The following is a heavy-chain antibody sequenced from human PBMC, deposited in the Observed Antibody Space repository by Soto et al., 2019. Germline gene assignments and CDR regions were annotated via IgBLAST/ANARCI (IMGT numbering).Heavy chain of an antibody. CDR1: GGSFSGYY. Sequence: PSETLSLTCAVYGGSFSGYYWSWIRQPPGKGLEWIGEINHSGSTNYNPSLKSRVTISVDTSKNQFSLKLSSVTAADTAVYYCARTHFDFWGQGTLVTVSS. CDR2: INHSGST. V-gene: IGHV4-34*01. J-gene: IGHJ4*02. CDR3: ARTHFDF.